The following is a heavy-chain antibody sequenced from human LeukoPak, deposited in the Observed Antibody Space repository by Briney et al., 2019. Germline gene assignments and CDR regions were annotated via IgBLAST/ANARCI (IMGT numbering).Heavy chain of an antibody. CDR3: ARGTTSFQYYFDY. D-gene: IGHD2-2*01. Sequence: SSETLSLTCTVSGGSIGSYYWSWIRQPPGKGLEWIGYIYYSGSTNYNPSLKSRVTISVDTSKNQFSLKLSSVTAADTAVYYCARGTTSFQYYFDYWGQGTLVAVSS. V-gene: IGHV4-59*01. J-gene: IGHJ4*02. CDR2: IYYSGST. CDR1: GGSIGSYY.